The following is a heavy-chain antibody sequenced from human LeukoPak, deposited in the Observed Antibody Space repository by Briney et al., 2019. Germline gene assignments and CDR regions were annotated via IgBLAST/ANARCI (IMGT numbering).Heavy chain of an antibody. CDR3: ARDNPQYSSSSAGY. J-gene: IGHJ4*02. Sequence: PSETLSLTCTVSGGSISSGGYYWRWIRQPPGKGLEWIGYIYHSGSTYYNPSLKSRVTISVDRSKNQFSLKLSSVTAADTAAYYCARDNPQYSSSSAGYWGQGTLVTVSS. CDR1: GGSISSGGYY. CDR2: IYHSGST. D-gene: IGHD6-6*01. V-gene: IGHV4-30-2*01.